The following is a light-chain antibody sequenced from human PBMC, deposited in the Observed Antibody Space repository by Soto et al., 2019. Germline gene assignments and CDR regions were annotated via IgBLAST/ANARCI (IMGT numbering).Light chain of an antibody. CDR1: QGISSAY. CDR2: GAI. Sequence: EIVLTQSPDTLSLSPGERATLSCRASQGISSAYLAWFQQRPGQAPRLLIYGAITRATDIPDRFSGSGSGTDFTLTISSLQSEDFAVYYCQQYNDWPTFGQGTKVDI. CDR3: QQYNDWPT. J-gene: IGKJ1*01. V-gene: IGKV3D-15*01.